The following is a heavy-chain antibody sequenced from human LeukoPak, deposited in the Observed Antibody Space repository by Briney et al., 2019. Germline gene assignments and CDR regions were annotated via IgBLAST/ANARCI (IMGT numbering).Heavy chain of an antibody. D-gene: IGHD6-13*01. Sequence: GRSLRLSCAASGFTFNNYGMHYVRQAPGKGLEWVAVISDDGRNKNYADSVKGRFTISRDSSNNTLYLQMNSLRAEDTGVYFCAKDRETTASGTFDFRGQGTRVPGSS. CDR3: AKDRETTASGTFDF. CDR1: GFTFNNYG. CDR2: ISDDGRNK. J-gene: IGHJ4*02. V-gene: IGHV3-30*18.